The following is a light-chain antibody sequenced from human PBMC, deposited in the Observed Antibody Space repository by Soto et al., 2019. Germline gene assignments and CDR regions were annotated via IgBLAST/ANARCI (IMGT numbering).Light chain of an antibody. CDR2: FAS. Sequence: VLTQSPYTLSVSTWESSSLSLLASQSVSTNLALYQQKPGQPPRPLIYFASTRATAVPARFTAGGSGTEFTLTISSLQSEDFAVYYCKQYNNWPITFGQGTRLEI. V-gene: IGKV3-15*01. CDR3: KQYNNWPIT. J-gene: IGKJ5*01. CDR1: QSVSTN.